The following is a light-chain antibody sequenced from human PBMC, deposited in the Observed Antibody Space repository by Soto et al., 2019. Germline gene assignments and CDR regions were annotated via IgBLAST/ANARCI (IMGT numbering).Light chain of an antibody. Sequence: DIVVTQSPLSLPVTPGEPASISCRSSQSLLHSNGYKYLDWYLQKPGQSPQLLIYLGGTRASGVPDRFSGSGSGTDFTLKISRVEAEDVGVYYCRQGLQSPPTFGGGTKVEIK. V-gene: IGKV2-28*01. CDR1: QSLLHSNGYKY. J-gene: IGKJ4*01. CDR2: LGG. CDR3: RQGLQSPPT.